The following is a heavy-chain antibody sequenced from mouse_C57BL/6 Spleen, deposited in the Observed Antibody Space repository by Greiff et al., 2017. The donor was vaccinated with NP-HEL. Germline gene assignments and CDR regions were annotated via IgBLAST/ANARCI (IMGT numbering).Heavy chain of an antibody. J-gene: IGHJ2*01. V-gene: IGHV1-59*01. CDR2: IDPSDSYT. CDR1: GYTFTSYW. D-gene: IGHD2-2*01. CDR3: AREERMVTTTPYFDY. Sequence: QVQLQQPGAELVRPGTSVKLSCKASGYTFTSYWMHWVKQRPGQGLEWIGVIDPSDSYTNYNQKFKGKATLTVDTSSSTAYMQLSSLTSEDSAVYYCAREERMVTTTPYFDYWGQGTTLTVSS.